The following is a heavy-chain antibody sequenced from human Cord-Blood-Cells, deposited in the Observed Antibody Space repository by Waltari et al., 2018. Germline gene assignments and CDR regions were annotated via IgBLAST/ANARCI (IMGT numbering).Heavy chain of an antibody. D-gene: IGHD6-6*01. CDR3: ARVLPIAARRFHWFDP. Sequence: QVQLVQSGAEVKKPGASVKVSCKAPGYTFTSYDINWVRQATGQGREWMGWMNPHSSNTGYAQKFQGRVTITRNATISTAYMSRSSLRSEDTAVYYCARVLPIAARRFHWFDPWGQGTLVTVAS. CDR1: GYTFTSYD. J-gene: IGHJ5*02. V-gene: IGHV1-8*03. CDR2: MNPHSSNT.